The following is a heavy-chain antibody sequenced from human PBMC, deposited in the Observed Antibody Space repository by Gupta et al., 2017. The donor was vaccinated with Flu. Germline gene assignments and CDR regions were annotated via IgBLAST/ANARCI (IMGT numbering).Heavy chain of an antibody. Sequence: EVQLVESGGGLVQPGGSLRLSCAASGFTFSSYEMNWVRQAPGKGLEWVSYIGSGGSTIKYADSVKGRFTISRDNAKNSLYLQMNSLRAEDTAVYYCARYYSSDLNWGQGTLVTVSS. J-gene: IGHJ4*02. CDR2: IGSGGSTI. CDR1: GFTFSSYE. V-gene: IGHV3-48*03. CDR3: ARYYSSDLN. D-gene: IGHD6-19*01.